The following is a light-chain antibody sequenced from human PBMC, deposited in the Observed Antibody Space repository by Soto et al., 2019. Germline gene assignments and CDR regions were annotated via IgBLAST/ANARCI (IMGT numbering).Light chain of an antibody. V-gene: IGKV1-5*01. CDR1: QSISSY. CDR3: QQYNSYSPLT. J-gene: IGKJ4*01. Sequence: DIQMTQSPCSLSASVGDTVTISCGTSQSISSYLNWYQQKPGKAPKLLIYAAYSLQSGVPSRFSGSGSGTDFTLTISSLQPDDFAIYYCQQYNSYSPLTFGGGTKVDIK. CDR2: AAY.